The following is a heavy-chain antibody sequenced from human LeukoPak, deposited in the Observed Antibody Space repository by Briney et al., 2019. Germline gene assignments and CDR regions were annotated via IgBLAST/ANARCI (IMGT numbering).Heavy chain of an antibody. D-gene: IGHD1-1*01. CDR1: GGSFSGYY. J-gene: IGHJ4*02. CDR3: ARGQDNWNYGY. Sequence: PPETLSLTCAVYGGSFSGYYWSWIRQPPGKGLEWIGEINHSGSTNYNPSLKSRVTISVDTSKNQFSLKLSSVTAADTAVYYCARGQDNWNYGYWGQGTLVTVSS. CDR2: INHSGST. V-gene: IGHV4-34*01.